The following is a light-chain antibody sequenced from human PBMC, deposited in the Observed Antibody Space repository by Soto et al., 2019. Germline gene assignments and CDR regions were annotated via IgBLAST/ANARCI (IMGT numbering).Light chain of an antibody. J-gene: IGLJ2*01. CDR3: SSYAGGRVI. V-gene: IGLV2-23*01. Sequence: QSVLTQPASVSASPGQSITISCTGTSSDVGGSDLVSWYQHYPGKAPKLIIYEGTKRPSGVSNRFSGSKSGNTASLTISGLQAEDEADYYCSSYAGGRVIFGGGTKVTVL. CDR1: SSDVGGSDL. CDR2: EGT.